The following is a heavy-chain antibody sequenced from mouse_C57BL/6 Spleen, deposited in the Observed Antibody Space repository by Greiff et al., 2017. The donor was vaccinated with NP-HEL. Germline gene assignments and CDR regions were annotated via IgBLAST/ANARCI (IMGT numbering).Heavy chain of an antibody. CDR2: IHPNSGST. CDR1: GYTFTSYW. CDR3: AREDYEGYYAKDY. Sequence: QVQLQQPGAELVKPGASVKLSCKASGYTFTSYWMHWVKQRPGQGLEWIGMIHPNSGSTNYNEKFKSKATLTVDKSSSTAYMQLSSLTSEDSAVYYCAREDYEGYYAKDYWGQGTSVTVAS. D-gene: IGHD2-4*01. V-gene: IGHV1-64*01. J-gene: IGHJ4*01.